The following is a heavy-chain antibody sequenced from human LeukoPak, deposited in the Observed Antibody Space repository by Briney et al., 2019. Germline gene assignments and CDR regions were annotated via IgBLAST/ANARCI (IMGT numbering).Heavy chain of an antibody. Sequence: GGSLRLSCAASGFTFSSYAMSWVRQAPGKGLEWVSAISGSGGSTYYADSVKGRFTISRDNSKNTLYLQMNSLRAEDTAVYYCAKNPQIMVRGVIIGGSYFDYWGQGTLVTVSS. J-gene: IGHJ4*02. D-gene: IGHD3-10*01. V-gene: IGHV3-23*01. CDR2: ISGSGGST. CDR1: GFTFSSYA. CDR3: AKNPQIMVRGVIIGGSYFDY.